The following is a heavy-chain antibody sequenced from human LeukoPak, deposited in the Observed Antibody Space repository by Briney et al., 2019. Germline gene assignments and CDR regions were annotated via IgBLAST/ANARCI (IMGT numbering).Heavy chain of an antibody. CDR3: ARVGSSWRYFDY. Sequence: PSETLSLTCTVSGGSISSYYWSWIRQPPGKELEWIGYIYYSGSTNYNPSLKSRVTISVDTSKNQFSLKLSSVTAADTDVYYCARVGSSWRYFDYWGQGTLVTVSS. D-gene: IGHD6-13*01. CDR2: IYYSGST. J-gene: IGHJ4*02. V-gene: IGHV4-59*01. CDR1: GGSISSYY.